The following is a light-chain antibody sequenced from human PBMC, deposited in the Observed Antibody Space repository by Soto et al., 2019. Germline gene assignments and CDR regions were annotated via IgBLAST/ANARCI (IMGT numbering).Light chain of an antibody. Sequence: DIQMTQSPSTLSASVGDRVTITCRASQSISSWLAWYQQKPGKAPKLLIYKASSLESGVPSRFSGTGSGTEFTLTISSLQPDDFATYYCQQYNSHLWTFGQGTKVEIK. J-gene: IGKJ1*01. V-gene: IGKV1-5*03. CDR2: KAS. CDR1: QSISSW. CDR3: QQYNSHLWT.